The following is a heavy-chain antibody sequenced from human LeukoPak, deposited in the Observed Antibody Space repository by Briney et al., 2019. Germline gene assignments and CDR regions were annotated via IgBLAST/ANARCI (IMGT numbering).Heavy chain of an antibody. V-gene: IGHV4-59*01. CDR2: IYYSGST. Sequence: PSETLSLTCTVSGGSISSYYYNWIRQPPGKGLEWIGYIYYSGSTNYNPSLKSRVTISVDTSKNQFSLKLSSVTAADTAVYYCARDGGILGAAQDTYYFDYWGQGTLVTVSS. J-gene: IGHJ4*02. CDR1: GGSISSYY. CDR3: ARDGGILGAAQDTYYFDY. D-gene: IGHD1-26*01.